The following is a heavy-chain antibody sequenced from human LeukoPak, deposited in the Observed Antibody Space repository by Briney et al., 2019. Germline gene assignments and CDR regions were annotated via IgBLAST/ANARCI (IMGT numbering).Heavy chain of an antibody. J-gene: IGHJ4*02. Sequence: PGGSLRLSCAASGFTFSSYAMSWVRQAPGKGLEWVSAISGSGGSTYYADSVKGRFTISRDNSNNTLYLQMNSLRAEDTAVYYCARGGSSSRTLSFAYWGQGTLVTVSS. V-gene: IGHV3-23*01. CDR1: GFTFSSYA. CDR3: ARGGSSSRTLSFAY. CDR2: ISGSGGST. D-gene: IGHD6-13*01.